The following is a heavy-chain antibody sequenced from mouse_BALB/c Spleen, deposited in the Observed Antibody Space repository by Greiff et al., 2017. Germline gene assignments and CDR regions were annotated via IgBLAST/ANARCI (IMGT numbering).Heavy chain of an antibody. CDR1: GYTFSSYW. J-gene: IGHJ3*01. CDR3: ARDYSTVPFAY. Sequence: VQLQQSGAELMKPGASVKISCKATGYTFSSYWIEWVKQRPGHGLEWIGEILPGSGSTNYNEKFKGKATFTADTSSNTAYMQLSSLTSEDSAVYYCARDYSTVPFAYWGQGTLVTVSA. CDR2: ILPGSGST. D-gene: IGHD1-1*01. V-gene: IGHV1-9*01.